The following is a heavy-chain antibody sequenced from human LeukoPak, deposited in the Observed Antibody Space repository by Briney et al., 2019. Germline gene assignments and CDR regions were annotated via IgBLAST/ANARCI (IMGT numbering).Heavy chain of an antibody. Sequence: SETLSLTCTVSGGSISSYYWSWIRQPPGKGLEWIGYIYYSGSTNYNPSLKSRVTISVDTSKDQFSLKLSSVTAADTAVYYCARDFGYYDSSGYYYPSYFDYWGQGTLVTVSS. J-gene: IGHJ4*02. V-gene: IGHV4-59*01. D-gene: IGHD3-22*01. CDR3: ARDFGYYDSSGYYYPSYFDY. CDR2: IYYSGST. CDR1: GGSISSYY.